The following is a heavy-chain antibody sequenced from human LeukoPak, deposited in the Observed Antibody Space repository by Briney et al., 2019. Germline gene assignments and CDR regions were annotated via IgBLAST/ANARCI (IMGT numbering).Heavy chain of an antibody. Sequence: SETLSLTCTVSGGSISSFFWSWIRQPPGKGLEWIGYIYYSGITKYNPSLKSRATISADASKNQFSLKLNSVTAADTAVYYCARRNVLTEGEAFDIWGQGTMVTVSS. CDR2: IYYSGIT. V-gene: IGHV4-59*08. J-gene: IGHJ3*02. D-gene: IGHD3-9*01. CDR1: GGSISSFF. CDR3: ARRNVLTEGEAFDI.